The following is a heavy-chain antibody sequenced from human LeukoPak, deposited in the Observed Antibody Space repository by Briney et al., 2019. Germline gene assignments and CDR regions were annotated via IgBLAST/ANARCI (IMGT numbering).Heavy chain of an antibody. CDR3: ARDRGGSYSVFDY. Sequence: ASVKVSCKASGYTFTGYYMHWVRQAPGQGLEWMGWINPNSGGTNYAQKLQGRVTMTRGTSISTAYMELSRLRSDDTAVYYCARDRGGSYSVFDYWGQGTLVTVSS. CDR1: GYTFTGYY. CDR2: INPNSGGT. D-gene: IGHD1-26*01. J-gene: IGHJ4*02. V-gene: IGHV1-2*02.